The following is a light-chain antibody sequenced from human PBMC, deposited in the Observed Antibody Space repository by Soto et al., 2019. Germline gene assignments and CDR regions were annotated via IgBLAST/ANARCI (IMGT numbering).Light chain of an antibody. J-gene: IGKJ3*01. CDR3: QQYSDSPPFA. CDR1: QSVRYNY. V-gene: IGKV3-20*01. CDR2: AAS. Sequence: ENVLTQSPDTLSLSPGERATLSCRASQSVRYNYLAWYQQKPGQAPRLLIYAASSRAAGTPDRFSGSGSGTDVTLTISRLEPEDFAVYYCQQYSDSPPFAFGPGTTVDFK.